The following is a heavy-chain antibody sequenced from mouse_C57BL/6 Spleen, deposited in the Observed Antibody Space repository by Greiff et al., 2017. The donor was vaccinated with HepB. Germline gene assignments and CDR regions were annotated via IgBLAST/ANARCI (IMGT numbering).Heavy chain of an antibody. V-gene: IGHV1-4*01. CDR3: ARSYEGYYAMDY. D-gene: IGHD2-3*01. Sequence: QVQLQQSGAELARPGASVKMSCKASGYTFTSYTMHWVKQRPGQGLEWIGYINPSSGYTKYNQKFKDKATLTADKSSSTAYMQLSSLTSEDSAVYYSARSYEGYYAMDYWGQGTSVTVSS. CDR1: GYTFTSYT. CDR2: INPSSGYT. J-gene: IGHJ4*01.